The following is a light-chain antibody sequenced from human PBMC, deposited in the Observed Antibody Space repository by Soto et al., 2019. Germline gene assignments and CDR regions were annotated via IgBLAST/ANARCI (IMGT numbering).Light chain of an antibody. V-gene: IGKV3-15*01. Sequence: EIVMTQSPATLSVSPGEGATLSCRASQSVRSDLAWYQHKPGMAPRLLIYGVSTRATGIPFRFSGSGSGTEFTLSISSLQSEDSAIYYCQHYNNLPLTFGGGTKVELK. CDR3: QHYNNLPLT. CDR2: GVS. CDR1: QSVRSD. J-gene: IGKJ4*01.